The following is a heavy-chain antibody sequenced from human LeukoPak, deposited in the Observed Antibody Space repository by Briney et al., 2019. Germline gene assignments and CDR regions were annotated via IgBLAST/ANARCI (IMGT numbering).Heavy chain of an antibody. J-gene: IGHJ4*02. CDR1: GFTFSRYW. CDR3: ARDLRGYNRPHEY. Sequence: GGSLRLSCADSGFTFSRYWMHWVRQTPGKGLVWVSCISADGSVTRYADSVKGRFTISRDNSKDTMDLQMNGLRAEDTALYYCARDLRGYNRPHEYWGQGTRVTVSS. CDR2: ISADGSVT. D-gene: IGHD1-1*01. V-gene: IGHV3-74*01.